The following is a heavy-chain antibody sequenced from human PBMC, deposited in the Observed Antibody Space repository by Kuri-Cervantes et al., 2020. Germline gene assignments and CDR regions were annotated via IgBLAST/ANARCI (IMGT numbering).Heavy chain of an antibody. J-gene: IGHJ5*02. Sequence: SETLSLTCAVSGGSISSGGYSWSWIRQPPGKGLEWIGYIYHSGSTYYNPSLKSRVTISVDRSKNQFSLKLSSVTAADTAVYYCARRVLKRITMVRNTNWFDPWGQGTLVTVSS. D-gene: IGHD3-10*01. CDR1: GGSISSGGYS. V-gene: IGHV4-30-2*01. CDR3: ARRVLKRITMVRNTNWFDP. CDR2: IYHSGST.